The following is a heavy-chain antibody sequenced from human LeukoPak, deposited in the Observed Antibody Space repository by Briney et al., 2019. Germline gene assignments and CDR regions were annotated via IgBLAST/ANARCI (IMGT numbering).Heavy chain of an antibody. CDR2: IYYSGST. Sequence: KTSETLSLTCTVSGGSISSSSYYWGWVRQPPGKGLEWIGPIYYSGSTNYNPSLKSRVTISVDTSKNQFSLKLSSVTAADTAVYYCATGGISSSLFDYWGQGTLVTVSS. CDR1: GGSISSSSYY. V-gene: IGHV4-39*01. D-gene: IGHD6-6*01. J-gene: IGHJ4*02. CDR3: ATGGISSSLFDY.